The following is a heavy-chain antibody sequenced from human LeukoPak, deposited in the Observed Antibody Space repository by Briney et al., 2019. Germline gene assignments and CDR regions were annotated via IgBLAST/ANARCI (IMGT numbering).Heavy chain of an antibody. J-gene: IGHJ4*02. Sequence: GGSLRLSCAASGFTFSGSAIHWVRQAPGKGLEWVSYISSSSSTIYYADSVKGRFTISRDNAKNSLYLQMSSLRAEDTAVYYCASGGPLYCSSTSCSLFDYWGQGTLVTVSS. V-gene: IGHV3-48*01. D-gene: IGHD2-2*01. CDR1: GFTFSGSA. CDR2: ISSSSSTI. CDR3: ASGGPLYCSSTSCSLFDY.